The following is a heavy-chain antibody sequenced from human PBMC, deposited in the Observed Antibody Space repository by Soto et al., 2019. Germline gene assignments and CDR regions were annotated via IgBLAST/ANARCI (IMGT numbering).Heavy chain of an antibody. CDR2: IYYSGST. CDR3: ARSGYSYGPNPLLY. V-gene: IGHV4-31*03. J-gene: IGHJ4*02. D-gene: IGHD5-18*01. Sequence: SETLSLTCTVSGGSISSDGYYWSWIRQHPGKGLEWIGYIYYSGSTYYNPSLKSRVTISVDTSKNQFSLKLSSVTAADTAMYYCARSGYSYGPNPLLYWGQGTLVTVS. CDR1: GGSISSDGYY.